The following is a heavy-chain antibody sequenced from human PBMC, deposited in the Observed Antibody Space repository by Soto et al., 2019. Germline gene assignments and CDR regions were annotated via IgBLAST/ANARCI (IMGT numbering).Heavy chain of an antibody. CDR2: VYYTGST. Sequence: ETLSLTCSVAGCSISGSYWSWIRQSPGKGLEWLGYVYYTGSTNYSPSLRSRVSISVDTSKNEFSLRLSSVTAADTAVYFCARSVAVPGAHIDYWGQGTQVTVSS. V-gene: IGHV4-59*01. D-gene: IGHD6-19*01. CDR3: ARSVAVPGAHIDY. CDR1: GCSISGSY. J-gene: IGHJ4*02.